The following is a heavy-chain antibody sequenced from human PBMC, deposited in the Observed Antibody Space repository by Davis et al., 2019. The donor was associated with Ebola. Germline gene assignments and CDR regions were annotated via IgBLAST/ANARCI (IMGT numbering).Heavy chain of an antibody. CDR1: GFSISNYW. D-gene: IGHD7-27*01. J-gene: IGHJ4*02. CDR2: IKQGGSEK. Sequence: GESLKISCAGSGFSISNYWMSWVRQAPGKGLEWVANIKQGGSEKLYVDSVKGRFTISRDNAKDSLYLQMNSLRDEDTAVYYCARSWGYYFDYWGQGTLVTVSS. V-gene: IGHV3-7*03. CDR3: ARSWGYYFDY.